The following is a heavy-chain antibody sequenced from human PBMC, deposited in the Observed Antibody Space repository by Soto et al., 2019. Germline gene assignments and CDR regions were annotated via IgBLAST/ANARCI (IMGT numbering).Heavy chain of an antibody. D-gene: IGHD6-19*01. V-gene: IGHV1-2*04. CDR2: INPNSGGT. CDR1: GYTFTGYY. J-gene: IGHJ5*02. Sequence: ASVKVSCKASGYTFTGYYMHWVRQAPGQGLKWMGWINPNSGGTNYAQKFQGWITMTRDTSISTDYMELSRLRSDDTAVYYCARVKTVAGTYWFDLWGQGTLVIVSS. CDR3: ARVKTVAGTYWFDL.